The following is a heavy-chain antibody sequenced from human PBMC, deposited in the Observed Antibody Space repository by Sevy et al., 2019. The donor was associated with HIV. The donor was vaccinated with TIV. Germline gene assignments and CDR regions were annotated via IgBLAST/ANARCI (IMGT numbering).Heavy chain of an antibody. V-gene: IGHV3-23*01. CDR3: AKNRDYYGSGSFDY. D-gene: IGHD3-10*01. CDR2: ISGSGGST. CDR1: GFTFSSYA. J-gene: IGHJ4*02. Sequence: GGSLRLSCAASGFTFSSYAMSWVRQAPGKGLEWVSGISGSGGSTYYADSVKGRFTISSDNSKNTLYLQMNSLSAEDTAVYYCAKNRDYYGSGSFDYWGQGTLVTVSS.